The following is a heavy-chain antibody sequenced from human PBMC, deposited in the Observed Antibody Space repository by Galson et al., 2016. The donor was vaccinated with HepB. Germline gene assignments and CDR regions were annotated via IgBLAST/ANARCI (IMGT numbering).Heavy chain of an antibody. D-gene: IGHD6-19*01. CDR1: GGRFKRFA. V-gene: IGHV1-69*13. CDR2: IIPIFRAP. Sequence: SVKVSCKASGGRFKRFAFSWVRQAPGQGLEWLGGIIPIFRAPKYAQKFQGRVTITADESTSTAYMELSSLRSEDTAVYYCARAGSAWSLVAFDIWGQGTMVTVSS. CDR3: ARAGSAWSLVAFDI. J-gene: IGHJ3*02.